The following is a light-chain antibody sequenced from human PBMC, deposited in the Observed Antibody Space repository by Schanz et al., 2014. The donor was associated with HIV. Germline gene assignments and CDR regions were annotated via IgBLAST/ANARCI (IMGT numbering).Light chain of an antibody. CDR2: DVS. Sequence: QSALTQPASVSGSPGQSITISCTGTSSDIGTYNYVAWYQQYPDKAPKLMIYDVSVRPSGVSDRFSGSKSANTASLTISGLQAEDEADYYCCSYTTTSTYVFGAGTKLTVL. CDR3: CSYTTTSTYV. V-gene: IGLV2-14*03. CDR1: SSDIGTYNY. J-gene: IGLJ1*01.